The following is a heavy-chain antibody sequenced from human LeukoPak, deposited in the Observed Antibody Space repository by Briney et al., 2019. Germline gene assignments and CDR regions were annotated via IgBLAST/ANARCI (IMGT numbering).Heavy chain of an antibody. CDR2: ISDSGGSA. J-gene: IGHJ4*02. Sequence: GGSLRLSCAVSGITLSNYGMSWVRQAPGKGLEWVAGISDSGGSANYADSVKGRFTISRDNRKNTLYLQMNSLRAEDTAVYFCAKRGVVIRVILVGFHKEAYYFDSWGQGALVTVSS. CDR1: GITLSNYG. V-gene: IGHV3-23*01. D-gene: IGHD3-22*01. CDR3: AKRGVVIRVILVGFHKEAYYFDS.